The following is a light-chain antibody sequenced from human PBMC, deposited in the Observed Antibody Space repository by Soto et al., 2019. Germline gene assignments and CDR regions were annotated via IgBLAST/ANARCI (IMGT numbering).Light chain of an antibody. CDR3: QQYYSTPWT. J-gene: IGKJ1*01. V-gene: IGKV4-1*01. CDR2: WAS. CDR1: QSVLYSPNXKNY. Sequence: DIVLTXXXDXLXVXLXERATFNCKSSQSVLYSPNXKNYLAWYQQKPGQPPKLLIYWASTRESGVPDRFSGSGSGTDFTLTISSLQAEDVAVYYCQQYYSTPWTFGQGTKVEI.